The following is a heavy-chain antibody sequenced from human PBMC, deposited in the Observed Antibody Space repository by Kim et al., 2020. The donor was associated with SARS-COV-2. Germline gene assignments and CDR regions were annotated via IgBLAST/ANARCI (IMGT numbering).Heavy chain of an antibody. CDR1: GGSISSYY. J-gene: IGHJ5*02. CDR2: IYTSGST. V-gene: IGHV4-4*07. CDR3: ARDIVVVPAAIGDNWFDP. D-gene: IGHD2-2*01. Sequence: SETLSLTCTVSGGSISSYYWSWIRQPAGKGLEWIGRIYTSGSTNYNPSLKSRVTMSVDTSKNQFSLKLSSVTAADTAVYYCARDIVVVPAAIGDNWFDPWGQGTLVTVSS.